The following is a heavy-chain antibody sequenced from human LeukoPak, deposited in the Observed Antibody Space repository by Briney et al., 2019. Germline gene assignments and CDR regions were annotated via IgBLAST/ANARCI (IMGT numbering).Heavy chain of an antibody. Sequence: GWSLRLSCAASGFTFSSYSMHWVPQAPGKGLEWVSSISSSSSYIYYADSVKGRFTISRDNAKNSLYLQMNSLRAEDTAVYYCASAFGVVSAFDIWGQGTMVTVSS. CDR1: GFTFSSYS. J-gene: IGHJ3*02. V-gene: IGHV3-21*01. CDR2: ISSSSSYI. CDR3: ASAFGVVSAFDI. D-gene: IGHD3-3*01.